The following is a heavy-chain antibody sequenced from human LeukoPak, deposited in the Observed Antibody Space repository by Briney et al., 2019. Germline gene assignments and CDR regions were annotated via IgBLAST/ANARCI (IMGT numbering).Heavy chain of an antibody. J-gene: IGHJ5*02. CDR2: IYHSGST. CDR1: DYSISSGYY. CDR3: ARGTYGSGSYGPLNWFDP. D-gene: IGHD3-10*01. Sequence: SETLSLACTVSDYSISSGYYWGWIRQPPGKGLEWIGSIYHSGSTYYNPSLKCRVTISVDTSKNQFSLKLSSVTAADTAVYYCARGTYGSGSYGPLNWFDPWGQGTLVTVSS. V-gene: IGHV4-38-2*02.